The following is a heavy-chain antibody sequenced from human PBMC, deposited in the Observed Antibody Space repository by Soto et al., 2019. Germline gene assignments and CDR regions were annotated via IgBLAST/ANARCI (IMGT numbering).Heavy chain of an antibody. CDR1: GGSISSSSYY. D-gene: IGHD6-13*01. CDR3: ARHKVYSSSWYGY. CDR2: IYYSGST. Sequence: PSETLSLTCTVSGGSISSSSYYWGWIRQPPGKGLEWIGSIYYSGSTYYNPSLKSRVTISVDTSKNQFSLKLSSVTAADTAVYYCARHKVYSSSWYGYWGQGTLVTVSS. V-gene: IGHV4-39*01. J-gene: IGHJ4*02.